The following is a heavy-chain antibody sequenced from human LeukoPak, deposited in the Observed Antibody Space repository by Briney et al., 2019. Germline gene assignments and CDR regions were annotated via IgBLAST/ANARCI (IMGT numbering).Heavy chain of an antibody. J-gene: IGHJ4*02. D-gene: IGHD6-13*01. CDR2: INPNSGGT. CDR3: ARESAAAGIDY. V-gene: IGHV1-2*06. Sequence: SVKLSCKASGYTFTGYYMHWVRQAPGPELEWMGRINPNSGGTNYAQKFQGRVTMTSDTSISTAYMELSRLRSDDTAVYYCARESAAAGIDYWGQGTLVAVSS. CDR1: GYTFTGYY.